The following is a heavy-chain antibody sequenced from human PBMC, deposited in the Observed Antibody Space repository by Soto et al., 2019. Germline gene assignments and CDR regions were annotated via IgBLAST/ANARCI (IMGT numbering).Heavy chain of an antibody. CDR1: GYTFTGYA. V-gene: IGHV1-3*05. CDR2: INAGNGNT. Sequence: QVQLVQSGAEEKKPGASVKVSCEASGYTFTGYAMHWVRQAPGQRLEWMGWINAGNGNTKYSQKFQGRVTITRDTSASTAYMELSSLRSEDTPVYYCARAVAVAADFDYWGQGTLVTVSS. J-gene: IGHJ4*02. D-gene: IGHD6-19*01. CDR3: ARAVAVAADFDY.